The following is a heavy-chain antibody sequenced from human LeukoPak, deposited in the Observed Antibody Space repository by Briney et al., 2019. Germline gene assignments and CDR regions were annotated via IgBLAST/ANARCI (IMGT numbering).Heavy chain of an antibody. CDR2: INPSGGST. Sequence: GASVKVSCKASGYTFTSYHMHWVRQAPGQGLEWMGIINPSGGSTSYAQKFQGRVTMTRDTSTSTVYMELSSLRSEDTAVYYCARAYDFWSGRYQLGPWGQGTLVTVSS. CDR1: GYTFTSYH. D-gene: IGHD3-3*01. J-gene: IGHJ5*02. CDR3: ARAYDFWSGRYQLGP. V-gene: IGHV1-46*03.